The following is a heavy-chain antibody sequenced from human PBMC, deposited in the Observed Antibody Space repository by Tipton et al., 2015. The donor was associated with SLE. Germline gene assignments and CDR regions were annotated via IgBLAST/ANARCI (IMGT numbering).Heavy chain of an antibody. CDR2: IYYSGST. Sequence: TLSLTCTVPGGSISSHYWSWIRQPPGKGLEWIGYIYYSGSTDYNPSLKSRVTISVDTSKNQFSLKLSSVTAADTAVYYCARGVLRFSYYFDYWGQGALVTVSS. V-gene: IGHV4-59*11. D-gene: IGHD3-3*01. J-gene: IGHJ4*02. CDR1: GGSISSHY. CDR3: ARGVLRFSYYFDY.